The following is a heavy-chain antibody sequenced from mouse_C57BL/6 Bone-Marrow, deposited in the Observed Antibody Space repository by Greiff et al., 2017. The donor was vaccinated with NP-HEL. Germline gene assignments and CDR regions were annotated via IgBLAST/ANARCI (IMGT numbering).Heavy chain of an antibody. Sequence: VKLQESGAELVKPGASVKMSCKASGYTFTSYWITWVKQRPGQGLEWIGDIYPGSGSTNYNEKFKSKATLTVDTSSSTAYMQLSSLTSEDSAVYYCARFYYGSSWGQGTTLTVSS. CDR3: ARFYYGSS. CDR2: IYPGSGST. CDR1: GYTFTSYW. V-gene: IGHV1-55*01. J-gene: IGHJ2*01. D-gene: IGHD1-1*01.